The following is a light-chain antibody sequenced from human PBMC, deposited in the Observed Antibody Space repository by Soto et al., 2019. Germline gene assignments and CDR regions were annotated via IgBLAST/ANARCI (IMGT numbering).Light chain of an antibody. CDR2: DAS. V-gene: IGKV3-11*01. Sequence: EIVLTQSPATLSLSPGERATFSCRASQSVSSYLAWFQQKPGQAPRLLIYDASNRATGIAARFSGSGSRTDSTLTISSLEPEDFAVYYCQQHSNWPPSITFGQGTRLEIK. CDR1: QSVSSY. CDR3: QQHSNWPPSIT. J-gene: IGKJ5*01.